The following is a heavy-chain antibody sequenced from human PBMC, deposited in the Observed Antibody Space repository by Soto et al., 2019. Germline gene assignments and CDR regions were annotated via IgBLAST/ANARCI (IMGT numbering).Heavy chain of an antibody. J-gene: IGHJ4*02. CDR3: ARHRYSYGVYYFDY. CDR1: GCSISNYY. D-gene: IGHD5-18*01. V-gene: IGHV4-59*08. CDR2: IYYSGST. Sequence: SETLSLTCIVSGCSISNYYWSWIRQPPGKGLEWIRYIYYSGSTNYNPSLTSQVTISEDTSKNQFYLKISDETAADTAVYYCARHRYSYGVYYFDYWGQG.